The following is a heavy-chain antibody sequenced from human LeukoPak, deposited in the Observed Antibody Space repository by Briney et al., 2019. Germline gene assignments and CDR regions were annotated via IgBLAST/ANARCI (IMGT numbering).Heavy chain of an antibody. Sequence: PGGSLRLSCAASGFTFSSYGMHWVRQAPGKGLEWVAFIRYDGSNKYYADSVKGRFTISRDNSKNTLYLQMNSLRAEDTAVYYCAKRASEYQLLAYYYYMDVWGKGTTVTVSS. CDR2: IRYDGSNK. V-gene: IGHV3-30*02. CDR3: AKRASEYQLLAYYYYMDV. CDR1: GFTFSSYG. D-gene: IGHD2-2*01. J-gene: IGHJ6*03.